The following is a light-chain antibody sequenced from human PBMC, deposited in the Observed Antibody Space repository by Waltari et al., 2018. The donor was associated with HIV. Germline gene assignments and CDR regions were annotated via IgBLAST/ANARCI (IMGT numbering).Light chain of an antibody. J-gene: IGLJ3*02. Sequence: QSVLTQPPSASGAPGQRVTMSCSGSSSNIGGNYVYWYQHLPGSAPKLLISRNNNRPPGVPGRLSGSNSGTSASLAISGLRSEDEADYYCAAWDDSLSGVLFGGGTKLTVL. CDR2: RNN. CDR1: SSNIGGNY. CDR3: AAWDDSLSGVL. V-gene: IGLV1-47*01.